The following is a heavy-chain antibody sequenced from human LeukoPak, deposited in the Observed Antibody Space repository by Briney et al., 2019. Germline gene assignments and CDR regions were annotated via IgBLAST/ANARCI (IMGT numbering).Heavy chain of an antibody. CDR2: MHHSGST. CDR1: GDSISTSTYY. Sequence: SETLSLTCTVSGDSISTSTYYWGWIRQPPGKGLEWIGSMHHSGSTYYNPSLKGRVTISVDTSKNRFSLKLSSVTAADTAVYFCARRSPHDLYRYHFDCWGQGTLVTVSS. D-gene: IGHD3-16*01. CDR3: ARRSPHDLYRYHFDC. V-gene: IGHV4-39*01. J-gene: IGHJ4*02.